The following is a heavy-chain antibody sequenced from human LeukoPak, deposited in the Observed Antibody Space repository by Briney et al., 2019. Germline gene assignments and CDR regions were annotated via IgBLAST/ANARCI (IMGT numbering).Heavy chain of an antibody. CDR1: GFTFSSYS. J-gene: IGHJ4*02. V-gene: IGHV3-21*01. CDR2: ISNSSTYI. Sequence: PGGSLRLSCAASGFTFSSYSMNWVRQAPGKGLEWVSSISNSSTYIYYTDSMKGRFTISRDNAKNSLYLQMNSLRAEDTAVYYCARDSTRFDYWGQGTLVTVSS. CDR3: ARDSTRFDY.